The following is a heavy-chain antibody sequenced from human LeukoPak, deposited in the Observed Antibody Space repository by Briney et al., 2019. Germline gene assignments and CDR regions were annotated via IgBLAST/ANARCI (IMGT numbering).Heavy chain of an antibody. J-gene: IGHJ4*02. Sequence: GGSLRLSCAASGFTFSSYGMHWVRQAPGKGLEWLGFIRYDGGNTYYTDSLKGRFSISRDNSKNTLYLPMNSLRAEDTAVYYGVKDHPGESTDWGEGTLVTVSS. CDR2: IRYDGGNT. CDR3: VKDHPGESTD. V-gene: IGHV3-30*02. D-gene: IGHD2-21*01. CDR1: GFTFSSYG.